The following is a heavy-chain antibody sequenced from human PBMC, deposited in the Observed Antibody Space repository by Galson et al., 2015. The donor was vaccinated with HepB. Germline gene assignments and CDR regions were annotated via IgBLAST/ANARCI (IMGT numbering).Heavy chain of an antibody. CDR1: GFTFSSYA. CDR2: ISSSGDSR. D-gene: IGHD5-12*01. CDR3: AKTQSGYDLGFYYYGMDV. Sequence: SCAASGFTFSSYAMSWVRQAPGEGLEWVSAISSSGDSRYYADSVKGRFTISRDNSKNTLSLQMNSLRAEDTAVYYCAKTQSGYDLGFYYYGMDVWGQGTTVTVSS. V-gene: IGHV3-23*01. J-gene: IGHJ6*02.